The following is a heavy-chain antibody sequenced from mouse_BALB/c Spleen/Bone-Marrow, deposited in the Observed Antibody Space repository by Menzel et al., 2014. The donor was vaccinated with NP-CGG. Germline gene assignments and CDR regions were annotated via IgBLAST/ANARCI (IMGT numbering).Heavy chain of an antibody. V-gene: IGHV5-17*02. D-gene: IGHD4-1*01. CDR3: TRGWNWDDCDH. J-gene: IGHJ2*01. CDR1: GFTFSSFG. Sequence: EVHLVESGGGLVQPGGSRKLSCAASGFTFSSFGMHWVRQAPEMGLEWVAYLSNGSSTIFYADTVKGRFTVSRDNPKNTLVLQMTRLRSEDTAMYYCTRGWNWDDCDHWGQGTTLTVSS. CDR2: LSNGSSTI.